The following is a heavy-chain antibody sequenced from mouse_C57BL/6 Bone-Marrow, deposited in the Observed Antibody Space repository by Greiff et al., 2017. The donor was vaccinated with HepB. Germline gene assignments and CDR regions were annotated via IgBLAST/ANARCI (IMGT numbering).Heavy chain of an antibody. V-gene: IGHV1-26*01. CDR3: ASEGGAGFAY. CDR2: INPNNGGT. J-gene: IGHJ3*01. CDR1: GYTFTDYY. Sequence: EVQLQQSGPELVKPGASVKISCKASGYTFTDYYMNWVKQSHGKSLEWIGDINPNNGGTSYNQKFKGKAKLTVDKSSSTAYMELRSLTSEDSAVYYCASEGGAGFAYWGQGTLVTVSA. D-gene: IGHD1-1*02.